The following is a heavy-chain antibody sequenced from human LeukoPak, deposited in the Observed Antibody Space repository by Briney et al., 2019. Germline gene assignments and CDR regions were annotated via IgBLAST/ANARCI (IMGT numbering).Heavy chain of an antibody. J-gene: IGHJ4*02. CDR1: GFTFSSYS. D-gene: IGHD3/OR15-3a*01. CDR3: ARPSFRTGSYFDH. V-gene: IGHV3-7*01. Sequence: GGSLRLSCAASGFTFSSYSMNWVRQAPGKGLEWVANIEEYGSEIYYVDSVKGRFTISRDNTKTSLYLQMNSLRAEDTAVYYCARPSFRTGSYFDHWGQGTLVTVSS. CDR2: IEEYGSEI.